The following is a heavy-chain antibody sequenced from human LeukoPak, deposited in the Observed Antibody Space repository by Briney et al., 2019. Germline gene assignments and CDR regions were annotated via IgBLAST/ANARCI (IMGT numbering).Heavy chain of an antibody. CDR2: INHSGST. D-gene: IGHD6-19*01. CDR1: GGSFSGYY. CDR3: ARMTSSGWYREDY. Sequence: SETLSLTCAVYGGSFSGYYWSWIRQPPGKGLEWIGEINHSGSTYYNPSLKSRVTISVDTSENQFSLKLSSVTAADTAVYYCARMTSSGWYREDYWGQGTLVTVSS. V-gene: IGHV4-34*01. J-gene: IGHJ4*02.